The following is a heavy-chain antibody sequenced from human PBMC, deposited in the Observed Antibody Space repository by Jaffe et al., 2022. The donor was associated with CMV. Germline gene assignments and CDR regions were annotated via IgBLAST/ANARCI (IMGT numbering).Heavy chain of an antibody. V-gene: IGHV4-61*08. D-gene: IGHD5-18*01. J-gene: IGHJ6*02. CDR1: GGSVGSGGHY. CDR3: TRDMEKPWGHSYGRTSHYYAMGV. CDR2: LYDRGS. Sequence: QVHLQESGPGLVKPSETLSLTCSVSGGSVGSGGHYWNWIRQPPGKGLEWIGHLYDRGSDYNPSLRSRVIFSVDTSKNQFSLRLSSVTAADTAVYYCTRDMEKPWGHSYGRTSHYYAMGVWGQGATVTVSS.